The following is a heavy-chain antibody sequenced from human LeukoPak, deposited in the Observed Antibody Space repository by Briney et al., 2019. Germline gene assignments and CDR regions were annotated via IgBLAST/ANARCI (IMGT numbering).Heavy chain of an antibody. V-gene: IGHV1-18*01. Sequence: ASVKVSCKASGGTFSSYAISWVRQAPGQGLEWMGWISAYNGNTNYAQKLQGRVTMTTDTSTSTAYMELRSLRSDDTAVYYCARANYYDSSGYSGYWGQGTLVTVSS. D-gene: IGHD3-22*01. CDR1: GGTFSSYA. CDR2: ISAYNGNT. CDR3: ARANYYDSSGYSGY. J-gene: IGHJ4*02.